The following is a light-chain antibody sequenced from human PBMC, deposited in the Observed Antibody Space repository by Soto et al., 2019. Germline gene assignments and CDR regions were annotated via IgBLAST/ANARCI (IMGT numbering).Light chain of an antibody. CDR2: MAS. CDR1: QTISSW. CDR3: QHYYSYPYT. J-gene: IGKJ2*01. V-gene: IGKV1-5*03. Sequence: DIQMTQSPSTLSASVGDRVTITCRASQTISSWLAWYQQKPGKVPKLLIYMASSLESGVPSRFSGSGSGTEVTLTISSVQPDDFATYYCQHYYSYPYTFGQGTKLEIK.